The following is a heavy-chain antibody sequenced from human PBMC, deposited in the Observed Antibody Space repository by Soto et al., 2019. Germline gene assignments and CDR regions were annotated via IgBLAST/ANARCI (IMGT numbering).Heavy chain of an antibody. J-gene: IGHJ6*02. CDR3: AKHPGYCSSTSCYYGMDV. V-gene: IGHV3-23*01. D-gene: IGHD2-2*01. CDR1: GFTFSNYA. CDR2: ISGGGSTT. Sequence: EVQLLESGGGLVQPGGSLRLSCAASGFTFSNYAMNWVRQAPGKGLEWVSAISGGGSTTYYADSVKGRFTISRDNSKNTLYLQMNSLRAEDTAVYYCAKHPGYCSSTSCYYGMDVWGQGTTVTVSS.